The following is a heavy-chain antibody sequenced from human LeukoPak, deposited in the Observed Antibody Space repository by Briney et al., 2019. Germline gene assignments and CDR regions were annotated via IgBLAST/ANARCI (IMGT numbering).Heavy chain of an antibody. V-gene: IGHV4-38-2*01. CDR3: ALHYYDSSGYYSALEDAFDI. Sequence: SETLSLTCAVSGYSISSGYYWGWIRQPPGKGLEWIGSIYHSGSTYYNPSLKSRVTISVDTSKNQFSLKLSSVTAADTAVYYSALHYYDSSGYYSALEDAFDIWGQGTMVTVSS. CDR1: GYSISSGYY. CDR2: IYHSGST. D-gene: IGHD3-22*01. J-gene: IGHJ3*02.